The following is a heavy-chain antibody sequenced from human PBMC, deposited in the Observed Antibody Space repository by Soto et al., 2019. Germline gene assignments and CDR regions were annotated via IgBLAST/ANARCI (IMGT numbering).Heavy chain of an antibody. V-gene: IGHV1-69*08. CDR3: AREVAVGDHDAFDI. CDR2: IIPILGIG. Sequence: QVQLVQSGAEVKKPGSSVKVSCKASGGTFSNYTVSWVRQAPGQGLEWMGRIIPILGIGNYAQKFQGRVTIIADRSTSTAYMELSSLRSEDTAIYFCAREVAVGDHDAFDIWGQGTTVTVAS. J-gene: IGHJ3*02. D-gene: IGHD2-21*01. CDR1: GGTFSNYT.